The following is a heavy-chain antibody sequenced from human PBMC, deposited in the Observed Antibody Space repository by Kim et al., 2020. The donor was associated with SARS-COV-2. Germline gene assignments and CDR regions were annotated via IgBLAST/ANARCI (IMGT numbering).Heavy chain of an antibody. D-gene: IGHD2-2*01. CDR1: GFTFSSYE. CDR3: ARDFGASSYYYGMDV. J-gene: IGHJ6*02. CDR2: ISSSGSTI. V-gene: IGHV3-48*03. Sequence: GGSLRLSCAASGFTFSSYEMNWVRQAPGKGLEWVSYISSSGSTIYYADSVKGRFTISRDNAKNSLYLQMNSLRAEDTAVYYCARDFGASSYYYGMDVWGQGTTVTVSS.